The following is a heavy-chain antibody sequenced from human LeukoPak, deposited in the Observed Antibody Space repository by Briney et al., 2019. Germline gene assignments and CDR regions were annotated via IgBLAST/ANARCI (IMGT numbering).Heavy chain of an antibody. J-gene: IGHJ5*02. CDR3: AGGLVTAMAYNWFDP. Sequence: SVKVSCKASGGAFSSYAISWVRQAPGQGLEWMGGIIPIFGTANYAQKFQGRVTITADESTSTAYMELSSLRSEDTAVYYCAGGLVTAMAYNWFDPWGQGTLVTVSS. V-gene: IGHV1-69*13. CDR2: IIPIFGTA. CDR1: GGAFSSYA. D-gene: IGHD5-18*01.